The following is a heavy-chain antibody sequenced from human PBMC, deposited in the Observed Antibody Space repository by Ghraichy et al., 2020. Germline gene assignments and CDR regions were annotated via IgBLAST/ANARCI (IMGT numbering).Heavy chain of an antibody. V-gene: IGHV3-33*01. Sequence: GGSLRLSCAASGFTFSSYGMHWVRQAPGKGLEWVAVIWYDGSNKYYADSVKGRFTISRDNSKNTLYLQMNSLRAEDTAVYYCARDLNLDYITMLPGVYWGQGTLVTVSS. CDR2: IWYDGSNK. CDR1: GFTFSSYG. D-gene: IGHD3-10*01. J-gene: IGHJ4*02. CDR3: ARDLNLDYITMLPGVY.